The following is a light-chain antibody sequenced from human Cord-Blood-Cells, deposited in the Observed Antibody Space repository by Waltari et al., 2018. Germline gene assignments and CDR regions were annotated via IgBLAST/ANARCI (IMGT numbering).Light chain of an antibody. CDR2: WAS. CDR1: QSVLYSSNNKNY. CDR3: QQYYSTPA. V-gene: IGKV4-1*01. J-gene: IGKJ1*01. Sequence: VMTQSPDSLAVSLGERATINCKSSQSVLYSSNNKNYLAWYQQKPGQPPKLLIYWASTRESGVPDRFSGSGSGTDFTLTISSLQAEDVAVYYCQQYYSTPAFGQGTKVEIK.